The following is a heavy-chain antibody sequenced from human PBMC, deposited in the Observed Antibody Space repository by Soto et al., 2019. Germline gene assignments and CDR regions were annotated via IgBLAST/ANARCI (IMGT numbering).Heavy chain of an antibody. Sequence: QVQLQESGPGLVKPSETLSLTCTVSGGSISSYYWSWIRQPPGKGLEWIGSIYYNGSTNYNPSLKSRVTISVDTSKNQFSLKLSSVTAADTAVYYCASLARSAPYDYWCQGTLFTVS. CDR3: ASLARSAPYDY. J-gene: IGHJ4*02. D-gene: IGHD2-15*01. CDR1: GGSISSYY. V-gene: IGHV4-59*01. CDR2: IYYNGST.